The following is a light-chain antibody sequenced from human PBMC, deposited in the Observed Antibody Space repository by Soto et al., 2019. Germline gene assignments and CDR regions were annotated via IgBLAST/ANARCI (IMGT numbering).Light chain of an antibody. CDR3: QQYDNLPPFT. Sequence: DIQMTQSPSSLSASVGDRVTITCQASQDISNYLNWYQQKPGKAPKLLIYDASNLETGVPSRFSGSGSETDFTFTISSLQPEDMATYYCQQYDNLPPFTFGPGTKVDIK. V-gene: IGKV1-33*01. CDR1: QDISNY. J-gene: IGKJ3*01. CDR2: DAS.